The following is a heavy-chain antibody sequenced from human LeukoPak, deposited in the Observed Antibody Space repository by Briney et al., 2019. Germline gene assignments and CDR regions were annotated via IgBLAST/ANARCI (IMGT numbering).Heavy chain of an antibody. CDR2: INHSGST. D-gene: IGHD3-3*01. Sequence: SETLSLTCAVYGGSFSGYYWSWIRQPPGKGLEWIGEINHSGSTNYNPSLKSRVTISVDTSKNQFSLKLSPVTAADTAVYYCAREGYDFWSGYPPSWGQGTLVTVSS. J-gene: IGHJ5*02. V-gene: IGHV4-34*01. CDR3: AREGYDFWSGYPPS. CDR1: GGSFSGYY.